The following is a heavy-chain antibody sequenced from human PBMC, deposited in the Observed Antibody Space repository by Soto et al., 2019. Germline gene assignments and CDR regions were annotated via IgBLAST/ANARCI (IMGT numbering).Heavy chain of an antibody. CDR1: GGSISSSSYY. CDR3: ARDGYGYDYGMDV. CDR2: IYYSGST. Sequence: SETLSLTCTVSGGSISSSSYYWGWIRQPPGKGLEWIGSIYYSGSTYYNPSLKSRVTISVDKSKNQFSLKLSSVTAADTAVYYCARDGYGYDYGMDVWGQGTTVTVSS. J-gene: IGHJ6*02. V-gene: IGHV4-39*07. D-gene: IGHD5-18*01.